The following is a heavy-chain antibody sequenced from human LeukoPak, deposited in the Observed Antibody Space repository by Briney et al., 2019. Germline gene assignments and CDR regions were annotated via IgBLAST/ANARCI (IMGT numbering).Heavy chain of an antibody. J-gene: IGHJ4*02. CDR3: ARVGLDWGSIDY. Sequence: PSETLSLTCAVYRGSFSGYWSWIRQPPGKGLEWIGEINHRGSTTYNPSLKSRVTISVDTSNNQFSLKLSSVTAADTAVYYCARVGLDWGSIDYWGQGTLVTVSS. CDR1: RGSFSGY. V-gene: IGHV4-34*01. CDR2: INHRGST. D-gene: IGHD3/OR15-3a*01.